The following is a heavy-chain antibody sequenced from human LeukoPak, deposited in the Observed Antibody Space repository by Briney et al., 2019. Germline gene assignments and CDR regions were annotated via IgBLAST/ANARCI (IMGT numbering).Heavy chain of an antibody. CDR2: IDHIGRT. Sequence: GSLRLSCAASGFTFSSYAMSWVRQTPGKGLEWIGEIDHIGRTTYNPSLKSRVTISVDTSKNQFSLRLTSVTASDTAVYYCARPVRCSATTCTGPFDYWGQGTLVTVSS. J-gene: IGHJ4*02. V-gene: IGHV4-34*01. CDR3: ARPVRCSATTCTGPFDY. CDR1: GFTFSSYA. D-gene: IGHD6-19*01.